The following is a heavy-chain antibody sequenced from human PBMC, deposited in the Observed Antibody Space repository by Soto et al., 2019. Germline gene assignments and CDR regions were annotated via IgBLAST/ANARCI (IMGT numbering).Heavy chain of an antibody. Sequence: GGSLRLSCGASGFDFSSYVMTWVRQAPGKGLEWVSALSGSGDSTYYADSVKGHFTISRDNSKNTLYLQMNSLRAEDTAVYYCAKDLVGSYLALDYWGQGTLVTVSS. D-gene: IGHD1-26*01. V-gene: IGHV3-23*01. CDR2: LSGSGDST. J-gene: IGHJ4*02. CDR1: GFDFSSYV. CDR3: AKDLVGSYLALDY.